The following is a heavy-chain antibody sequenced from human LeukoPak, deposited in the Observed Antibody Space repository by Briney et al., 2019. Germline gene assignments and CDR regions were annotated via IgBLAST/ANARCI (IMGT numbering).Heavy chain of an antibody. D-gene: IGHD2-2*01. CDR1: GYTFTGYY. Sequence: GASVKVSCKASGYTFTGYYMHWVRQAPGQGLEWMGWINPNSGGTNYAQKFQGRVTMTRDTSISTAYMELSRLRSDDTAVYYCATRRAYCSSTSCYAGDEYFQHWGQGTLVTVSS. V-gene: IGHV1-2*02. CDR2: INPNSGGT. CDR3: ATRRAYCSSTSCYAGDEYFQH. J-gene: IGHJ1*01.